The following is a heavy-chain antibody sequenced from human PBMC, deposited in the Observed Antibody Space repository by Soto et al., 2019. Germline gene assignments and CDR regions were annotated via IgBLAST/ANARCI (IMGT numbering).Heavy chain of an antibody. J-gene: IGHJ4*02. D-gene: IGHD2-15*01. CDR3: ARSGPGGYIDH. Sequence: PSQTLSLTCDISGDSVSSKNAAWNWIRQSPSRGLEWLGRTYYRCKWHSGYAVSVRSRVSISPDTSKNRFSLQLNSVTPDDTAVYYCARSGPGGYIDHWARGTLDTVSS. CDR1: GDSVSSKNAA. CDR2: TYYRCKWHS. V-gene: IGHV6-1*01.